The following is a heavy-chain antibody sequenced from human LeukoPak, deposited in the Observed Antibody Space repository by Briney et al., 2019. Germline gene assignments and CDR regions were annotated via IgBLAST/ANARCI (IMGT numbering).Heavy chain of an antibody. D-gene: IGHD6-19*01. CDR1: GGTFSSYA. V-gene: IGHV1-69*13. Sequence: SVKVSCQASGGTFSSYAISWVRQAPGQGLEWMGGIIPIFGTANYAQKFQGRVTITADESTSTAYMELSSLRSEDTAVYYCARGASSGWYNWFDPWGQGTRVTVSS. CDR3: ARGASSGWYNWFDP. CDR2: IIPIFGTA. J-gene: IGHJ5*02.